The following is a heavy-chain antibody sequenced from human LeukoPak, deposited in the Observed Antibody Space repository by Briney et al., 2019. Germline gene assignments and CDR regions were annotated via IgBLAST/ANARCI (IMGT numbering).Heavy chain of an antibody. Sequence: GESLKISCKVSGYSFTSYCIGWVRQMPGKGLEWMGIIYPGDSGPTYSPSFQGQVTISVDKSINTAYLQWSSLQASDTAMYYCGMSGDRVPLQDDVFDAWGQGTMVTV. J-gene: IGHJ3*01. D-gene: IGHD1-26*01. V-gene: IGHV5-51*01. CDR2: IYPGDSGP. CDR1: GYSFTSYC. CDR3: GMSGDRVPLQDDVFDA.